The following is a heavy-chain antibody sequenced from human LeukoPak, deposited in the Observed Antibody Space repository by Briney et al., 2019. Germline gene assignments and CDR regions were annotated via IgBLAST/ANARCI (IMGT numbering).Heavy chain of an antibody. CDR3: AKAGIAVAGLFDY. J-gene: IGHJ4*02. D-gene: IGHD6-19*01. CDR2: ISYDGSNK. Sequence: LGGSLRLSCAASGFTFSSYGMHWVRQAPGKGLEWVAVISYDGSNKYYADSVKGRFTISRDNSKNTLYLQMNSLRAEDTAVYYCAKAGIAVAGLFDYWGQGTLVTVSS. CDR1: GFTFSSYG. V-gene: IGHV3-30*18.